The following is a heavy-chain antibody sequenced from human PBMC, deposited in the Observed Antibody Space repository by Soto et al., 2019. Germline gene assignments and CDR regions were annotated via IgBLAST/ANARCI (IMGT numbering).Heavy chain of an antibody. CDR1: GYTFTDYY. D-gene: IGHD6-19*01. Sequence: QVQLVQSGAEVKKPGASVKVSCKASGYTFTDYYMHWVRQAPGQGLEWMGWINPNSGGTNYAQKFQGRVTMTRETSISTAYMELNRLRSDDTAGDYCARDQSPSSGWPGMDVWGQGTTVTVSS. V-gene: IGHV1-2*02. J-gene: IGHJ6*02. CDR2: INPNSGGT. CDR3: ARDQSPSSGWPGMDV.